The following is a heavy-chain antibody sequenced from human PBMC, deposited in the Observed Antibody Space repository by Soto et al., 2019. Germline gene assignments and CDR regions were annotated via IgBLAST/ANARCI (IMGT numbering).Heavy chain of an antibody. CDR3: AREQCTRWKYVMDV. J-gene: IGHJ6*02. CDR1: GFTFNTYN. D-gene: IGHD1-1*01. CDR2: ITASSSKI. V-gene: IGHV3-48*02. Sequence: EVQLVESGGGLVQPGGSLRLSCAASGFTFNTYNMNWVRQAPGKGLEWVSYITASSSKIYYADSVKGRFTISRDTAKNSLSLEMNSQREEDRAVYYCAREQCTRWKYVMDVWGQGTTVTVFS.